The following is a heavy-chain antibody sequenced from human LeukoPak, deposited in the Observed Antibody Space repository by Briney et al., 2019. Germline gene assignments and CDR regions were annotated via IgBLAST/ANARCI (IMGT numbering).Heavy chain of an antibody. CDR2: VYHTGST. J-gene: IGHJ4*02. CDR3: AGRHDSGPY. Sequence: SATLSLTCAVSGGSISSPNWWTWVRQPPGKGLEWIGEVYHTGSTNYNPSLKSRVTISVDKSNNQFSLKLTSVTAADTAVYYCAGRHDSGPYWGQGTLVTVSS. CDR1: GGSISSPNW. V-gene: IGHV4-4*02. D-gene: IGHD4-17*01.